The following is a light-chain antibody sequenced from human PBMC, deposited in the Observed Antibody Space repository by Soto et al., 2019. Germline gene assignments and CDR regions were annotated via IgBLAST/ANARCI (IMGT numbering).Light chain of an antibody. J-gene: IGKJ2*01. CDR3: QHYDSSPPKYT. CDR1: QTISSSY. Sequence: EIVSTQSPGTLSLSPGERATLSCRASQTISSSYLAWYQQKPGQAPRLLIFGASSRATDIPDRFSGSGSGTDFTLTISRLQPEDFAVYYCQHYDSSPPKYTFGQGTKLEIK. V-gene: IGKV3-20*01. CDR2: GAS.